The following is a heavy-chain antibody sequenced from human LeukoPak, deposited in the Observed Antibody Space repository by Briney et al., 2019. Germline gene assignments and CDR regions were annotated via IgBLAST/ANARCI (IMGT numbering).Heavy chain of an antibody. Sequence: AGGSLRLSCAASRFTFTTYSMNWVRQAPGKGLEWVSSISSSSSYIYYADSLKGRFTISRDNAKNSLYLQMNSLRAEDTAVYYCARDRVAYDAFDIWGQGTMVTVSS. CDR3: ARDRVAYDAFDI. CDR2: ISSSSSYI. D-gene: IGHD2-21*01. CDR1: RFTFTTYS. J-gene: IGHJ3*02. V-gene: IGHV3-21*01.